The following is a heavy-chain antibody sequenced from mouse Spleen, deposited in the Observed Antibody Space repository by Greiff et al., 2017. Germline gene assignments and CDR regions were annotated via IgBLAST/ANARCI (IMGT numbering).Heavy chain of an antibody. J-gene: IGHJ2*01. CDR3: ARGGYGNYKDY. Sequence: VKLQGSGAELVRPGSSVKISCKASGYAFSSYWMNWVKQRPGQGLEWIGQIYPGDGDTNYNGKFKGKATLTADKSSSTAYMQLSSLTSEDSAVYFCARGGYGNYKDYWGQGTTLTVSS. D-gene: IGHD2-1*01. CDR2: IYPGDGDT. CDR1: GYAFSSYW. V-gene: IGHV1-80*01.